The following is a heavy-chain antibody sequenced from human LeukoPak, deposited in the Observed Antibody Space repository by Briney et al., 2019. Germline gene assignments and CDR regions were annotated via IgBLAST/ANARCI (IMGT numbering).Heavy chain of an antibody. J-gene: IGHJ4*02. CDR2: ISYDGSNK. Sequence: GGSLRLSCAASGFTFSSYGTHWVRQAPGKGLEWVAVISYDGSNKYYVDSVKGRFTISRDNSKNTLYLQMNSLRAEDTAVYYCAKNRDDWLLNYFDYWGQGTLVTVSS. CDR3: AKNRDDWLLNYFDY. V-gene: IGHV3-30*18. CDR1: GFTFSSYG. D-gene: IGHD3-9*01.